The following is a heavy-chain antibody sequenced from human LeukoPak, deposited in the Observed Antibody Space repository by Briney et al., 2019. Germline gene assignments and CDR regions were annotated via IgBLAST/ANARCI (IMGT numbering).Heavy chain of an antibody. D-gene: IGHD3-22*01. J-gene: IGHJ4*02. Sequence: PSETLSLTCTVSGGSISSYYWSWIRQPPGKGLEWIGYIYYSGSTNYNPSLKSRVTISVDASKNQFSLKLSSVTAADTAVYYCARVPSGYQLTYFDYWGQGTLVTVSS. CDR3: ARVPSGYQLTYFDY. V-gene: IGHV4-59*01. CDR2: IYYSGST. CDR1: GGSISSYY.